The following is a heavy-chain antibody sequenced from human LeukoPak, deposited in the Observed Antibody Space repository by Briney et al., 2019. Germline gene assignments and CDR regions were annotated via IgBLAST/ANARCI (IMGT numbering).Heavy chain of an antibody. J-gene: IGHJ4*02. Sequence: ASVKVSCKASGYTFTGYYMHWVRQAPGQGLEWMGWINPNNGGTNYAQKFQGRVTMTRDTSISTAYMELSRLRSDDTAVYYCARDSGWGNYDYDYWGQGTLVTVSS. V-gene: IGHV1-2*02. CDR1: GYTFTGYY. D-gene: IGHD5-12*01. CDR3: ARDSGWGNYDYDY. CDR2: INPNNGGT.